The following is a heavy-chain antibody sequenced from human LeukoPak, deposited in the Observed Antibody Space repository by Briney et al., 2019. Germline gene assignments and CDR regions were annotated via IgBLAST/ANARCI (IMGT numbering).Heavy chain of an antibody. J-gene: IGHJ4*02. D-gene: IGHD2-21*02. CDR1: GFTFSSYS. CDR3: AAPDCGGDCYNY. V-gene: IGHV3-21*01. CDR2: ISSSSSYI. Sequence: PGGSLRLSCAASGFTFSSYSMNWVRQAPGKGLEWVSSISSSSSYIYYADSVKGRFTISRDNAKNSLYLQMNSLRAEDTAVYYCAAPDCGGDCYNYWGQGTLVTVSS.